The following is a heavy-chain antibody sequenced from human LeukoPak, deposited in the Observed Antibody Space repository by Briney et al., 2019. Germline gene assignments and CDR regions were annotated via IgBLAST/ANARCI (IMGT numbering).Heavy chain of an antibody. CDR2: FDPEDGET. Sequence: ASVKVSCKVSGYTLTELSMHWVRQAPGKGLEWMGGFDPEDGETIYAQKFQGRVTMTEDTSTDTAYMELSSLRSEDTAVYYCATGHCSSTSCYGLPYFDYWGQETLVTVSS. J-gene: IGHJ4*02. CDR3: ATGHCSSTSCYGLPYFDY. CDR1: GYTLTELS. D-gene: IGHD2-2*01. V-gene: IGHV1-24*01.